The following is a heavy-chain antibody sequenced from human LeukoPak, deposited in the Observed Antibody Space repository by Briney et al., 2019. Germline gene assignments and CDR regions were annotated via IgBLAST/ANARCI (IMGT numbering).Heavy chain of an antibody. CDR2: ISGSGGST. D-gene: IGHD6-13*01. Sequence: GGSLRLSCAASGFTFSSYAMSWVRQAPGKGLEWVSAISGSGGSTYYADSVKGRFTISRDNSKNTLYLQMNSLRAEDTAVYYCAKDVAAAGNAPDFDYWGQGTLVTVSS. J-gene: IGHJ4*02. CDR3: AKDVAAAGNAPDFDY. CDR1: GFTFSSYA. V-gene: IGHV3-23*01.